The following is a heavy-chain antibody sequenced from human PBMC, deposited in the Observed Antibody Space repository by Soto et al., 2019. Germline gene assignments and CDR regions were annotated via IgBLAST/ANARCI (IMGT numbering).Heavy chain of an antibody. D-gene: IGHD3-22*01. CDR1: GGSFSGYY. V-gene: IGHV4-34*01. CDR3: ARGRSYDSSGALAFDI. CDR2: INHSGST. J-gene: IGHJ3*02. Sequence: SETLSLTCAVYGGSFSGYYWSWIRQPPGKGLEWIGEINHSGSTNYNPSLKSRVTISVDTSKNQFSLKLSSVTAADTAVYYCARGRSYDSSGALAFDIWGQGTMVTVSS.